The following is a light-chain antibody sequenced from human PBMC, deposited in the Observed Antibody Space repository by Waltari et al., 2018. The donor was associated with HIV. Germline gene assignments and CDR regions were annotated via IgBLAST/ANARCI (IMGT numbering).Light chain of an antibody. J-gene: IGLJ1*01. CDR1: RSDVCGYNY. CDR3: CAHATSATYV. Sequence: SALAHPRAVFWCPGQSVTISCTGTRSDVCGYNYLSWFQHHPGKAPKIITYHVSTRPSGVRERFSASRSGHTAHLTRSGPHGEDAAEHYCCAHATSATYVVVPATAVTVL. V-gene: IGLV2-11*01. CDR2: HVS.